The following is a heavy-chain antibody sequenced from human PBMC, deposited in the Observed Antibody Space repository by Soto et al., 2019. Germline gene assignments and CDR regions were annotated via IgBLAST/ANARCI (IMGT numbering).Heavy chain of an antibody. J-gene: IGHJ4*02. V-gene: IGHV1-8*01. CDR2: INPNSGNI. Sequence: ASVKVSCKASGNTFTSYDINWLRQSTGHGLEWMGWINPNSGNIGYAQKFQGRVTMTRDTAIRTAYMEVSRLRSDDTAVYYCARGRASGSYYLLDYWGQGTLVTVSS. CDR1: GNTFTSYD. D-gene: IGHD3-10*01. CDR3: ARGRASGSYYLLDY.